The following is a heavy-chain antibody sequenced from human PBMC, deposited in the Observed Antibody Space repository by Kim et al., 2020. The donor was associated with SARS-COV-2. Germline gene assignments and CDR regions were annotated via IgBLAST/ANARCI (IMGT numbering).Heavy chain of an antibody. V-gene: IGHV3-7*04. CDR1: GFTFSTSW. Sequence: GGSLRLSCADSGFTFSTSWMSWVRQASGKELEWVANIKQDGSEKYSVDSVEGRFPISRDNAKDSLYLQMNSLRAGDTTVYYCARGWGNFDYWGQGSLVTVSS. CDR3: ARGWGNFDY. CDR2: IKQDGSEK. D-gene: IGHD7-27*01. J-gene: IGHJ4*02.